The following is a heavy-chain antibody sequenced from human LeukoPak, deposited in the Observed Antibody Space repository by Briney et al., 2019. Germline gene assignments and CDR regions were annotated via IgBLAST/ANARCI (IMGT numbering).Heavy chain of an antibody. CDR2: ISSSSSYI. V-gene: IGHV3-21*01. Sequence: PGGSLRLSCAASGFTFSSYSMNWVRQAPEKGLEWVSSISSSSSYIYYADSVKGRFTISRDNAKNSLYLQMNSLRAEDTAVYYCARDFTMVRGVILNWFDPWGQGTLVTVSS. J-gene: IGHJ5*02. CDR1: GFTFSSYS. CDR3: ARDFTMVRGVILNWFDP. D-gene: IGHD3-10*01.